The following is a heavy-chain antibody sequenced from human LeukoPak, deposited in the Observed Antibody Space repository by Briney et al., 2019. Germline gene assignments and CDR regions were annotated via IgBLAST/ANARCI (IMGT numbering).Heavy chain of an antibody. CDR3: ASQGWTTQYYFDY. J-gene: IGHJ4*02. CDR1: GFTFSSYA. Sequence: PGGSLRLSCAASGFTFSSYAMHWVRQAPGKGLEWVAVISYDGSNKYYADSVKGRFTISRDNSKNTLYLQLNSLRVEDTAVYYCASQGWTTQYYFDYWGQGTLVTVSS. D-gene: IGHD4-11*01. CDR2: ISYDGSNK. V-gene: IGHV3-30*04.